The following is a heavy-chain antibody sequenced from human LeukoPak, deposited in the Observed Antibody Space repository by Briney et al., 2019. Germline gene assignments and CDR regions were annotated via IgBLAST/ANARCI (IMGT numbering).Heavy chain of an antibody. J-gene: IGHJ4*02. Sequence: GGSLRLSCAASGFSFSAYSGPWVRQAPGKGLEGVADIRYEGSSKDYADSVKGRFTLSRDNCKNTLELRMQSLTVEHTAVYYCARSQSSSLIDYWGQGTLLTVSS. CDR1: GFSFSAYS. V-gene: IGHV3-33*01. CDR2: IRYEGSSK. D-gene: IGHD6-13*01. CDR3: ARSQSSSLIDY.